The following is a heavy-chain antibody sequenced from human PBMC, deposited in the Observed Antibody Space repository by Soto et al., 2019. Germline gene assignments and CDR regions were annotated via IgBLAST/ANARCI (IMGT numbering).Heavy chain of an antibody. V-gene: IGHV3-7*05. CDR1: GFTFRTYW. D-gene: IGHD6-13*01. CDR3: ARDGSTSWYSYYYHGMDV. CDR2: INQDGSEK. Sequence: EVQLVESGGGLVQPGGSLRLSCGASGFTFRTYWLSWVRQVPGKGLEWVANINQDGSEKNYVDSVKGRFTISRDNAKNSLHLQMSSLRAEDTALYYCARDGSTSWYSYYYHGMDVWGQGTTVTVSS. J-gene: IGHJ6*02.